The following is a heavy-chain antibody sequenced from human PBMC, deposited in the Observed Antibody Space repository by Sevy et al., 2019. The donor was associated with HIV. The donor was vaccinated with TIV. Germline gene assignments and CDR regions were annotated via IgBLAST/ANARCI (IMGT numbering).Heavy chain of an antibody. Sequence: GGSLRLSCAASGFTFSSYWMSWVRQAPGKGLEWVANIKQDGSEKYYVDSLKGRFTISRDNAKNSRYLQMNSLRAEDTAVYYCARGPYYYDSSGYYYGEAFYWGQGTLATVSS. CDR1: GFTFSSYW. CDR2: IKQDGSEK. CDR3: ARGPYYYDSSGYYYGEAFY. V-gene: IGHV3-7*01. J-gene: IGHJ4*02. D-gene: IGHD3-22*01.